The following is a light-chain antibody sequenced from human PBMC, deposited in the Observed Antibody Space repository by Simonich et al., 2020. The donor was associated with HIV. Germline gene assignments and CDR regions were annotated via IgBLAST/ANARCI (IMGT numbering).Light chain of an antibody. V-gene: IGKV1-5*03. Sequence: DIQMTQSPSSLSASVGARVTITCRTSQSISSYLNWYQQKPGKAPKLLIYKASSLESGVPSRFSGSGSGTEFTLTISSLQPDDFATYYCQQYNSYPWTFGQGTKVEIK. CDR3: QQYNSYPWT. CDR1: QSISSY. J-gene: IGKJ1*01. CDR2: KAS.